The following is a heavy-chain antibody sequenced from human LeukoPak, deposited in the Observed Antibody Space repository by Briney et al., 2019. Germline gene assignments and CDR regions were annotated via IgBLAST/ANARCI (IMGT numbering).Heavy chain of an antibody. Sequence: PSETLSLTCSVSGGSLSSSSYYWGWIRQPPGRGLEWIGNIYETGSTNYNPSLKSRVTISVDTSKNQFSLKLSSVTVADTAVYYCVRPDDNSFDFWGQGTVVTVSS. CDR1: GGSLSSSSYY. D-gene: IGHD3-9*01. V-gene: IGHV4-39*01. CDR3: VRPDDNSFDF. J-gene: IGHJ3*01. CDR2: IYETGST.